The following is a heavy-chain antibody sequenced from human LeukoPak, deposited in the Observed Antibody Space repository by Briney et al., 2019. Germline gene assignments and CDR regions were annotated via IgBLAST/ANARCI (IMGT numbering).Heavy chain of an antibody. J-gene: IGHJ4*02. D-gene: IGHD3-10*01. V-gene: IGHV3-30*03. CDR3: VRDKRRFYYAKNEYYFDL. CDR1: GFTFSDHL. Sequence: GGSLRLSCAASGFTFSDHLMHWVRQAPSKGLEGVAIISYDGGNKYYADSVKGRFTISRDNSKNTLFLQMNSLSTEDTALYYCVRDKRRFYYAKNEYYFDLWGQGTLVTVSS. CDR2: ISYDGGNK.